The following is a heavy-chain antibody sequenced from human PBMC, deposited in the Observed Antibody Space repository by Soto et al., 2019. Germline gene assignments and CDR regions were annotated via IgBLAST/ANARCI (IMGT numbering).Heavy chain of an antibody. CDR2: ISYDGSNK. CDR1: GFTFSSYG. D-gene: IGHD4-17*01. Sequence: QVQLVESGGGVVQPGRSLRLSCAASGFTFSSYGMHWVRQAPGKGLEWVAVISYDGSNKYYADSVKGRFTISRDNSKNTLYLQMNSLRAEDTAVYYCAKDDGEYVLNYYYGMDVWGQGTTVTVSS. V-gene: IGHV3-30*18. J-gene: IGHJ6*02. CDR3: AKDDGEYVLNYYYGMDV.